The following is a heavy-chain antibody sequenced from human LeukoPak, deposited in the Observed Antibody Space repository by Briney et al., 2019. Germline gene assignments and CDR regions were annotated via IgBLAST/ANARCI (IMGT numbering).Heavy chain of an antibody. CDR3: ARARGNTYGYLEY. CDR1: GLTLSGYW. J-gene: IGHJ4*02. CDR2: INGDASST. D-gene: IGHD5-18*01. Sequence: PGGSLRLSCAASGLTLSGYWMHWVRQAPGKGLVWVSRINGDASSTSYADSVKGRFTISRDNAKSTLYLQMNSLRVEDTAVYYCARARGNTYGYLEYWGQGTLVTVPS. V-gene: IGHV3-74*01.